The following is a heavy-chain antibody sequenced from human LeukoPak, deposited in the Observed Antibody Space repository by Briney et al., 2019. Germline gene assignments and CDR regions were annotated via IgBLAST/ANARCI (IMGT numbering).Heavy chain of an antibody. Sequence: SETLSLTCTVSGGSISSYYWSWIRQPPGKGQEWIGYIYYSGSTNYNPSLKSRVTISVDTSKNQFSLKLSSVTAADTAVYYCARAPPAPYSSGWFQYYYYGMDVWGQGTTVTVSS. V-gene: IGHV4-59*01. CDR2: IYYSGST. J-gene: IGHJ6*02. D-gene: IGHD6-19*01. CDR1: GGSISSYY. CDR3: ARAPPAPYSSGWFQYYYYGMDV.